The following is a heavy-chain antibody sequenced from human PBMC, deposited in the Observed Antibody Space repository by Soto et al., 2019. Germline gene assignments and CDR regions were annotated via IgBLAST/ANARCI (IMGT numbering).Heavy chain of an antibody. Sequence: PGGSLRLSCAASGFTFSSYAMSWVRQAPGKGPEWVSAISGSGGSTYYADSVKGRFTISRDNSKNTLYLQMNSLRAEDTAVYYCAKLDLTMIVVVITRPVDYWGQGTLVTVSS. CDR3: AKLDLTMIVVVITRPVDY. CDR2: ISGSGGST. D-gene: IGHD3-22*01. CDR1: GFTFSSYA. V-gene: IGHV3-23*01. J-gene: IGHJ4*02.